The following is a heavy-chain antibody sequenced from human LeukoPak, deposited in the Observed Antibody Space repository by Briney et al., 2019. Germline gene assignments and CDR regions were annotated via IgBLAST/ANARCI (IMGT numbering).Heavy chain of an antibody. J-gene: IGHJ4*02. CDR3: AQICRSGGSIDY. CDR1: GFTFSDYY. D-gene: IGHD2-15*01. Sequence: GGSLRLSCAASGFTFSDYYMSWIRLAPGKGLEWVSYISSSGTTKYYADSVKGRFTISRDNAKNSLYLQMNSLRAEDTTIYYCAQICRSGGSIDYWGQGTLVTVSS. V-gene: IGHV3-11*04. CDR2: ISSSGTTK.